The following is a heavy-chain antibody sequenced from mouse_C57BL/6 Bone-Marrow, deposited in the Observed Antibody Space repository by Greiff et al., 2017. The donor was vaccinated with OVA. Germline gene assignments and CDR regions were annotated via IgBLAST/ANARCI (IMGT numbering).Heavy chain of an antibody. D-gene: IGHD1-1*01. CDR3: TSTTVVAKGGH. Sequence: EVKLEESGGGLVEPGGSMKLSCAASGFTFSDAWMDWVRQSPEKGLEWVAEIRNKANNHATYYAESVKGRFTISRDDSKSSVYLQMNSLRAEDTGIYYCTSTTVVAKGGHWGQGTTLTVSS. CDR2: IRNKANNHAT. CDR1: GFTFSDAW. V-gene: IGHV6-6*01. J-gene: IGHJ2*01.